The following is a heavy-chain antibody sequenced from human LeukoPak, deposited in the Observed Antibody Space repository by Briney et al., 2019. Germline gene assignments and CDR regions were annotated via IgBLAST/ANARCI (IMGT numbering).Heavy chain of an antibody. CDR2: IYHSGST. J-gene: IGHJ4*02. CDR3: ARVSEAEGGAHGY. Sequence: SGTLSLTCAVSGGSISSSNWWSWVRQPPGKGLEWIGEIYHSGSTNYNPSLKSRVIISVDKSKNQFSLKLSSVTAADTAVYYCARVSEAEGGAHGYWGQGTLVTVSS. CDR1: GGSISSSNW. V-gene: IGHV4-4*02. D-gene: IGHD3-16*01.